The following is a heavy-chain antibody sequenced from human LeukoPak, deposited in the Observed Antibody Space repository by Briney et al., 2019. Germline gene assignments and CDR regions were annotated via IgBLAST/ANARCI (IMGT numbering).Heavy chain of an antibody. CDR3: ARELSWGFSFDS. J-gene: IGHJ4*02. D-gene: IGHD3-10*01. V-gene: IGHV3-21*01. Sequence: GGSLRLSCAASGFTFRDYSMNWVRHVPGKGLEWISSMSSRGTYIYYADAVKGRFTISRDNTQSSVFLQMNSLRVDDTAIYYCARELSWGFSFDSWGQGTLVTVSS. CDR2: MSSRGTYI. CDR1: GFTFRDYS.